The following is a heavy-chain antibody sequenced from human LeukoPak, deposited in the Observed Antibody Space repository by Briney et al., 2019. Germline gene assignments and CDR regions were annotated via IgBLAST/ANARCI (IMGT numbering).Heavy chain of an antibody. Sequence: SVKVSCTASGGTFSSYAISWVRQAPGQGLEWMGGIIPIFGTANYAQKFQGRVTITADESTSTAYMELSSLRSEDTAVYYCAREDGYSYGSYFDYWGQGTLVTVSS. CDR2: IIPIFGTA. CDR1: GGTFSSYA. V-gene: IGHV1-69*01. J-gene: IGHJ4*02. CDR3: AREDGYSYGSYFDY. D-gene: IGHD5-18*01.